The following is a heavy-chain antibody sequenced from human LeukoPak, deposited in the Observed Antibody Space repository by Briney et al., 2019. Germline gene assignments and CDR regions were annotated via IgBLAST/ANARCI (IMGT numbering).Heavy chain of an antibody. Sequence: GASVQVSCKASGFTLTNYDINWVRQAPGQGLEWMGWMNPTNGNTGYARKFQGRVTMTRDTSISTAYMELRSLTSGDTAIYYCVRDGEGVAISVNFWFDPWGQGTLVTVSS. D-gene: IGHD3-10*01. V-gene: IGHV1-8*01. CDR2: MNPTNGNT. J-gene: IGHJ5*02. CDR1: GFTLTNYD. CDR3: VRDGEGVAISVNFWFDP.